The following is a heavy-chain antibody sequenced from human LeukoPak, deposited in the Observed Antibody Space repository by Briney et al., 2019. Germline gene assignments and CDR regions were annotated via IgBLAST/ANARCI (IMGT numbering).Heavy chain of an antibody. CDR1: GYTFTSYD. D-gene: IGHD6-13*01. V-gene: IGHV1-8*03. CDR2: MNPNSGNT. Sequence: GASVKVSCKASGYTFTSYDINWVRQATGQGLEWMGWMNPNSGNTSYAQKFQGRVTITRNTSISTAYMELSSLRSEDTAVYYCARNLPYSSSWYYYHYYMDVWGKGTTVTVSS. CDR3: ARNLPYSSSWYYYHYYMDV. J-gene: IGHJ6*03.